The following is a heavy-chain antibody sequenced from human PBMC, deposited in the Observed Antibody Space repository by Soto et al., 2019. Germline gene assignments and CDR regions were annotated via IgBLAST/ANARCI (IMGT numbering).Heavy chain of an antibody. Sequence: SETLSLTCAVSGATIRSNNWWSWVRQPPGKGLEWIGEIFQSGSTNYNPSLKTRLTISVDKSKNQFSLKLSSVTAADTAAYYCARVYSGSYSDSWGRGTLVTVSS. CDR3: ARVYSGSYSDS. J-gene: IGHJ4*02. V-gene: IGHV4-4*02. CDR1: GATIRSNNW. CDR2: IFQSGST. D-gene: IGHD1-26*01.